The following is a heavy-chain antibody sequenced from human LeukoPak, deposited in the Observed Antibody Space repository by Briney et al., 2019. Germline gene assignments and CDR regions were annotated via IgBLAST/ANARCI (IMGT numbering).Heavy chain of an antibody. CDR3: AKDYPFDYYYDSSAYFLY. J-gene: IGHJ4*02. CDR1: GFTVSSNY. V-gene: IGHV3-53*01. D-gene: IGHD3-22*01. CDR2: IYGGGNT. Sequence: GGSLRLSCAASGFTVSSNYMSWVRQAPGKGLEWVSIIYGGGNTYYADSVKGRFTISRDNAKNTLYLQMYSLRAEDTALYYCAKDYPFDYYYDSSAYFLYWGQGTLVTVFS.